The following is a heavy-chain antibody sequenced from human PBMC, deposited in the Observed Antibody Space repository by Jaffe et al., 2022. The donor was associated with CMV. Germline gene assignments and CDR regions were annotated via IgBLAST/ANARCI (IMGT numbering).Heavy chain of an antibody. J-gene: IGHJ4*02. D-gene: IGHD2-2*01. CDR1: GGTFSSYA. Sequence: QVQLVQSGAEVKKPGSSVKVSCKASGGTFSSYAISWVRQAPGQGLEWMGRIIPILGIANYAQKFQGRVTITADKSTSTAYMELSSLRSEDTAVYYCARAGRKQMAPALDYWGQGTLVTVSS. CDR3: ARAGRKQMAPALDY. V-gene: IGHV1-69*09. CDR2: IIPILGIA.